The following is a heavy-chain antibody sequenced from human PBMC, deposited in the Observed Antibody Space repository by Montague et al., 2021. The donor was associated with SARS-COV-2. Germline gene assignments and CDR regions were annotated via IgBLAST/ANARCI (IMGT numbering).Heavy chain of an antibody. V-gene: IGHV3-48*03. CDR1: GFTFSYFE. Sequence: SLRLSFPASGFTFSYFEMNWVRQAPGKGLEWISYISGAGTTICYADSVKGRFTISRDNAKNSLYLQMNSLRAEDTAVYYCARDLVVTDGISDYWGQGILVTVSS. J-gene: IGHJ4*02. D-gene: IGHD2-8*02. CDR3: ARDLVVTDGISDY. CDR2: ISGAGTTI.